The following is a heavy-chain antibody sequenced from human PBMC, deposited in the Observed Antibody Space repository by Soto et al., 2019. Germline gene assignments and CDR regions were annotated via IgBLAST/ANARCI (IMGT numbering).Heavy chain of an antibody. CDR2: IDAGNGNT. CDR3: ARSNRYCSGGSCYSYPWFDP. J-gene: IGHJ5*02. D-gene: IGHD2-15*01. CDR1: GYTFTSYA. Sequence: ASVKVSCKASGYTFTSYAMHWVRQAPGQRLEWMGWIDAGNGNTKYSQKFQGRVTITRDTSASTAYMELSSLRSEDTAVYYCARSNRYCSGGSCYSYPWFDPWGQGTLVTVSS. V-gene: IGHV1-3*01.